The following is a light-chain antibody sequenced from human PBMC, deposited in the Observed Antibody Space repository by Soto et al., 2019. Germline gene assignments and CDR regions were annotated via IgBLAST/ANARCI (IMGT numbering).Light chain of an antibody. J-gene: IGLJ1*01. Sequence: LTQPASVSGSPGQSITISCTGTSSDVGGYNYVSWYQQHPGKAPKLMIYDVSNRPSGVSNRFSGSKSGNTASLTISGLQAEDEADYYCSSYTSSSTPLYVFGPGTKVTVL. V-gene: IGLV2-14*01. CDR2: DVS. CDR1: SSDVGGYNY. CDR3: SSYTSSSTPLYV.